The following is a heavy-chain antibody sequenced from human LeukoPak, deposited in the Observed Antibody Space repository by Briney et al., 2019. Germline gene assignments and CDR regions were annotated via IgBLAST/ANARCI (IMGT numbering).Heavy chain of an antibody. D-gene: IGHD6-19*01. CDR3: VREAGCGWPLDY. Sequence: SRTLSLTCGVSGGSTTSTNYWSWVRQPPGQGLEWIGEISLSGYTGFNPSLRSRVTMSLDESKNHLSLNLASVTAADTAVYYCVREAGCGWPLDYWGRGTLVTVSS. J-gene: IGHJ4*02. CDR1: GGSTTSTNY. V-gene: IGHV4-4*02. CDR2: ISLSGYT.